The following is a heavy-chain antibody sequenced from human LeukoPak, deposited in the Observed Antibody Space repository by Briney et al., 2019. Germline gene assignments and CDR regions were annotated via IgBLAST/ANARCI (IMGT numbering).Heavy chain of an antibody. CDR3: AKSDSSGYYYAEGGSFDY. J-gene: IGHJ4*02. Sequence: PGGSLRLSCAASGFTFSSYGMHWVRQAPGKGLEWVAVIWYDGSNKYYADSVKGRFTISRDNSKNTLYPQMNSLRAEDTAVYYCAKSDSSGYYYAEGGSFDYWGQGTLVTVSS. V-gene: IGHV3-33*06. D-gene: IGHD3-22*01. CDR1: GFTFSSYG. CDR2: IWYDGSNK.